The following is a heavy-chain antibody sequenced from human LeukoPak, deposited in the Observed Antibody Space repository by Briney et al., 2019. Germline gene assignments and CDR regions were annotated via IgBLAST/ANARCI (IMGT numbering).Heavy chain of an antibody. D-gene: IGHD3-10*01. J-gene: IGHJ4*02. CDR3: AKDRDYYGSGSLDY. Sequence: GGSLRLSCAASGFTFSSYAMSWVRQAPGKGLEWVSAISGSGGSTYYADSVKGRFTISRDNSKNTLYLQMNSLRAEDTAAYYCAKDRDYYGSGSLDYWGQGTLVTVSS. CDR1: GFTFSSYA. CDR2: ISGSGGST. V-gene: IGHV3-23*01.